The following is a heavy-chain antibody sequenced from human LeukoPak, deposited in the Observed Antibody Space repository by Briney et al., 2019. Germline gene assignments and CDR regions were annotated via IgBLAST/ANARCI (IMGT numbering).Heavy chain of an antibody. Sequence: GASVKVSCKASGYTFTNYGISWVRQAPGQGLEWMGWISIYNGNTDYAQKLRGRVTMTTDTSTSTAYMELRSLRSDDTAVYYCARITYDFWSGYYMPDDPWGQRTLVTVSS. CDR3: ARITYDFWSGYYMPDDP. CDR1: GYTFTNYG. J-gene: IGHJ5*02. CDR2: ISIYNGNT. D-gene: IGHD3-3*01. V-gene: IGHV1-18*01.